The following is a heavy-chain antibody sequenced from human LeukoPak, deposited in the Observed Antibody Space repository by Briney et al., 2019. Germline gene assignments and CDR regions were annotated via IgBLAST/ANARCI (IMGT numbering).Heavy chain of an antibody. Sequence: GGSLRLSCAASGFTFSSYWVSWVRQAPGKGLEWVANIKQDGSVKYYVDSVKGRFTISRDNAKNSLYLQMNSLRAEDTAVYYCARGKVWPDYDYVWGSYRKFDYWGQGTLVTVSS. CDR3: ARGKVWPDYDYVWGSYRKFDY. CDR1: GFTFSSYW. D-gene: IGHD3-16*02. V-gene: IGHV3-7*02. J-gene: IGHJ4*02. CDR2: IKQDGSVK.